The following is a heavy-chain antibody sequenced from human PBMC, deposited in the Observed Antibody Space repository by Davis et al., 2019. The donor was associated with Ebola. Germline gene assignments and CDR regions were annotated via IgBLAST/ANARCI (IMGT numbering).Heavy chain of an antibody. J-gene: IGHJ4*02. CDR1: GFTFSSYG. CDR2: ISYDGSNK. CDR3: ARQGSYYDFWSGWFDY. V-gene: IGHV3-30*03. D-gene: IGHD3-3*01. Sequence: GESLKISCAASGFTFSSYGMHWVRQAPGKGLEWVAVISYDGSNKYYADSVKGRFTISRDNAKNSLYLQMNSLRAEDTAVYYCARQGSYYDFWSGWFDYWGQGTLVTVSS.